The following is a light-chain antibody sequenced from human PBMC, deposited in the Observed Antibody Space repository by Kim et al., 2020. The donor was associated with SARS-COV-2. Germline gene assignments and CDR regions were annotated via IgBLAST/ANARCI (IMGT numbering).Light chain of an antibody. CDR3: QAWDSSTVV. CDR1: KLGDKY. CDR2: QDS. J-gene: IGLJ2*01. Sequence: VPPGQPASITCSGDKLGDKYACWYQQKPGQSPVLVIYQDSKRPSGTPERFSGSNSGNTATLTISGTQAMDEADYYCQAWDSSTVVFGGGTQLTVL. V-gene: IGLV3-1*01.